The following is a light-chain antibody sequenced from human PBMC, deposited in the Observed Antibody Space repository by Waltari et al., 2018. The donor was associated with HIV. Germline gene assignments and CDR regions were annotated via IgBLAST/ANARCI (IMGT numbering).Light chain of an antibody. J-gene: IGLJ2*01. CDR2: KDS. CDR1: ALSKPS. CDR3: QSPDSSGTYVG. V-gene: IGLV3-25*03. Sequence: SYELTQPPSVSVSPGQTARITCPGDALSKPSAYCYQQKPGQAPMLVIYKDSERPSGIPERFSGSSSGTTVTLTISGVQAEDEADYYCQSPDSSGTYVGFGGGTKLTVL.